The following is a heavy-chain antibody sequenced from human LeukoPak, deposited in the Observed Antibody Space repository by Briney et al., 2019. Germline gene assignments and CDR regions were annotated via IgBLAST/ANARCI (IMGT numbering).Heavy chain of an antibody. J-gene: IGHJ4*02. D-gene: IGHD2-15*01. CDR2: IWYDGSNK. Sequence: GRSLRLSCAASGFTFNSYGMHWVRQAPGKGLEWVAVIWYDGSNKYYADSVKGRFTISRDNSKNTLYLQMNSLRAEDTAVYYCARGYPAVGFDYWGQGTLVTVSS. V-gene: IGHV3-33*01. CDR3: ARGYPAVGFDY. CDR1: GFTFNSYG.